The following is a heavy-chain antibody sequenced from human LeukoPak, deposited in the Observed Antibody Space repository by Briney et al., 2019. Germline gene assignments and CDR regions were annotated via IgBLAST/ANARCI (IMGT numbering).Heavy chain of an antibody. D-gene: IGHD6-19*01. Sequence: GGSLRLSCAASGFTFSSYGMHWVRQAPGKGLEWVAVIWYDGSNKYYADSVKGRFTISRDNSKNTLYLQMNSLRAEDTAVYYCAGAWQWLVLDYWGQGTLVTVSS. J-gene: IGHJ4*02. CDR2: IWYDGSNK. CDR3: AGAWQWLVLDY. V-gene: IGHV3-33*01. CDR1: GFTFSSYG.